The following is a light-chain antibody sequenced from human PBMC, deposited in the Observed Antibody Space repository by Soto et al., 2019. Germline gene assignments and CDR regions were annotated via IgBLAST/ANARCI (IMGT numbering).Light chain of an antibody. CDR3: QQANSFPWT. J-gene: IGKJ1*01. CDR2: GAS. CDR1: HSISRY. V-gene: IGKV1-12*01. Sequence: QMTQSPSSVSASVGDRVTITCRASHSISRYLAWYQQKPGKAPKLLIYGASNLQPGVPTRFSGTGSGTEFPLTINNLQPEDAATYSCQQANSFPWTFGQGT.